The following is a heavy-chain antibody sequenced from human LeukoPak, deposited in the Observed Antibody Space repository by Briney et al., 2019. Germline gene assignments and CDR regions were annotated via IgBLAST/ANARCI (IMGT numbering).Heavy chain of an antibody. CDR1: GFTFNTYT. D-gene: IGHD6-19*01. V-gene: IGHV3-21*01. CDR2: ISSSGDYT. Sequence: GGSLRLSCAASGFTFNTYTINWVRQAPGKGLEWVSSISSSGDYTYYAKSLRGRFTISRDNAKNSLYLQMNSLRAEDTAVYYCARDSDSSGWLDYYMDVWGKGTTVTISS. CDR3: ARDSDSSGWLDYYMDV. J-gene: IGHJ6*03.